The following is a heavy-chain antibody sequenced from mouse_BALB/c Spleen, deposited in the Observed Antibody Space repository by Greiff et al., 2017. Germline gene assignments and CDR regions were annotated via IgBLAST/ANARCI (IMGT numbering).Heavy chain of an antibody. Sequence: EVQRVESGGGLVQPGGSLKLSCAASGFTFSSYGMPWVRQTPDKRLELVATINSNGGSTYYPDSVKGRFTISRDNAKNTLYLQMSSLKSEDTAMYYYAAYEYAFAYWGQGTLVTVSA. J-gene: IGHJ3*01. CDR3: AAYEYAFAY. V-gene: IGHV5-6-3*01. CDR1: GFTFSSYG. CDR2: INSNGGST. D-gene: IGHD2-4*01.